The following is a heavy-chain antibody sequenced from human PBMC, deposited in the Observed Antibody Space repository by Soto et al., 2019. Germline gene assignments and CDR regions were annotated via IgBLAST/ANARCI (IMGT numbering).Heavy chain of an antibody. CDR3: AKDIVLVPAAIDY. CDR1: GFTFSSYG. V-gene: IGHV3-30*18. Sequence: QVQLVESGGGVDQPGRSLGLSCAASGFTFSSYGLHWVRLAPGKGLEWVAVISYDGSNKYYADSVMARFTISRDNSTNTLYLQMNSLRAEDTAVYYCAKDIVLVPAAIDYWGQGTLVTVSS. CDR2: ISYDGSNK. J-gene: IGHJ4*02. D-gene: IGHD2-2*02.